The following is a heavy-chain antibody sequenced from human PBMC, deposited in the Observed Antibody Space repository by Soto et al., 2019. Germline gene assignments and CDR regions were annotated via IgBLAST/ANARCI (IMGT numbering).Heavy chain of an antibody. Sequence: TGGSLRLSCSASGFSISNFGMFWVRQAPGRGLEWIPFISRSHSDIYYADSVKGRFTISRDNAKKSMFLQMNSLRDEDRAVYYCGREGPTGYIPNYIETWGQGVPAPVSS. V-gene: IGHV3-21*05. J-gene: IGHJ5*02. CDR1: GFSISNFG. D-gene: IGHD5-12*01. CDR3: GREGPTGYIPNYIET. CDR2: ISRSHSDI.